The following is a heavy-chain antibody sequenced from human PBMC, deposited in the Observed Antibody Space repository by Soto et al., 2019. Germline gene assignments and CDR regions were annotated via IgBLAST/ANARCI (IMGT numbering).Heavy chain of an antibody. CDR3: AKDLYGAGWYNYFDP. CDR1: GFTFSTTG. CDR2: ISHDGGDK. J-gene: IGHJ5*02. V-gene: IGHV3-30*18. D-gene: IGHD6-19*01. Sequence: QVHLVESGGGVVQPGRSLRLSCAASGFTFSTTGMHWVRQAPGKGLEWVAMISHDGGDKHYTDPVKGRFTISRDTSTNTLYLQMNRLRPEDTAMYHCAKDLYGAGWYNYFDPWGQGTLVTVSS.